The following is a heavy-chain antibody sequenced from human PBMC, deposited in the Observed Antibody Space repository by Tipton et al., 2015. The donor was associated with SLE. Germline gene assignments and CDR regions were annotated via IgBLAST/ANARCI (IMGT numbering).Heavy chain of an antibody. V-gene: IGHV4-59*08. D-gene: IGHD5-18*01. CDR2: IYYSEST. CDR1: GDSISTYY. CDR3: ARHGYEEYFDY. J-gene: IGHJ4*02. Sequence: TLSLTCTVSGDSISTYYWSWIRQPPGKGLEWIGYIYYSESTNFNPSLKSRVTISLNTSKNQFSLRLTSVTAADTAVYYCARHGYEEYFDYWGQGTLVTASS.